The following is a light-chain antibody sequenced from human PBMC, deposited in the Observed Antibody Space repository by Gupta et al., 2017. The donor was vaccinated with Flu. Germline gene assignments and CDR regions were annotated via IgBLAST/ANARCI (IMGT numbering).Light chain of an antibody. V-gene: IGLV3-21*02. Sequence: SYVLTQPPSVSVAPGQTARITCGGDKIESKSVYWYQQKPGQAPVLVVFDDSGRPSGIPERFSGSNSGDTATLTISRVEGGDQADYYCQVWDSSTDHVVFGGGTKLTVL. CDR3: QVWDSSTDHVV. CDR2: DDS. CDR1: KIESKS. J-gene: IGLJ2*01.